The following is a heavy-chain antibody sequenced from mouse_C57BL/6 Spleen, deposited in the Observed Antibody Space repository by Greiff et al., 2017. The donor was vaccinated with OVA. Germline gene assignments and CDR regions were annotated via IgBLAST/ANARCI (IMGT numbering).Heavy chain of an antibody. CDR3: ARGDYKGPYWYFDV. CDR2: IYPGSGST. D-gene: IGHD2-12*01. V-gene: IGHV1-55*01. J-gene: IGHJ1*03. Sequence: QVQLQQPGAELVKPGASVKMSCKASGYTFTSYWITWVKQRPGPGLEWIGVIYPGSGSTNYNEKFKSKATLTVDTSSSTAYMQLSSLTSEDSAVYYCARGDYKGPYWYFDVWGTGTTVTVSA. CDR1: GYTFTSYW.